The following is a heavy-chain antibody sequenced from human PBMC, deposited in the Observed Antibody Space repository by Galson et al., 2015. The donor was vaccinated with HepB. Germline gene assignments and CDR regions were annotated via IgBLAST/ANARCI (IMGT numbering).Heavy chain of an antibody. CDR3: ASLHYDFWSGRGFDY. J-gene: IGHJ4*02. D-gene: IGHD3-3*01. CDR1: GGSISSGGYY. V-gene: IGHV4-31*03. Sequence: TLSLTCTVSGGSISSGGYYWSWIRQHPGKGLEWIGYIYYSGSTYYNPSLKSRVTISVDTSKNQFSLKLSSVTAADTAVYYCASLHYDFWSGRGFDYWGQGTLVTASS. CDR2: IYYSGST.